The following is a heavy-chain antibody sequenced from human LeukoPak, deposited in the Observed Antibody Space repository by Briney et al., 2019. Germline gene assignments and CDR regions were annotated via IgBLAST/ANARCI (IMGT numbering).Heavy chain of an antibody. D-gene: IGHD4-11*01. CDR2: IKQDGSEK. V-gene: IGHV3-7*01. CDR3: TRVEETATTAAIIRKYSYYYYYMDV. J-gene: IGHJ6*03. CDR1: GFTFSTYR. Sequence: GGSLRLSCAASGFTFSTYRMSWVRQAPGKGLEWVANIKQDGSEKHYVDSVKGRFTISRDNAKNSLYLQMSNLRAEDTAVYYCTRVEETATTAAIIRKYSYYYYYMDVWGKGNTVTVSS.